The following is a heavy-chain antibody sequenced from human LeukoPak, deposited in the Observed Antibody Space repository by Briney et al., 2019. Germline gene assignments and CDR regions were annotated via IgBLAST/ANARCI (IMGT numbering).Heavy chain of an antibody. J-gene: IGHJ5*02. CDR3: ARGAPDYYDSSGYYYVRWFDP. Sequence: PSETLSLTCAVSGGSISSSNWWSWVRQPPGKGLEWIGEIYHSGSTNYNPSLKSRVTISVDKSKNQFSLKLSSVTAADTAVYYCARGAPDYYDSSGYYYVRWFDPWGQGTLVTVSS. V-gene: IGHV4-4*02. CDR1: GGSISSSNW. D-gene: IGHD3-22*01. CDR2: IYHSGST.